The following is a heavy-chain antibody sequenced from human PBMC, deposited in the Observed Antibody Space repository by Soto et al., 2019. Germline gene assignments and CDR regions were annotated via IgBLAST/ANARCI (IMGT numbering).Heavy chain of an antibody. J-gene: IGHJ4*02. CDR1: GFTFSNYY. CDR3: ARSYSSGWEFGY. CDR2: ISSTGRTI. D-gene: IGHD6-19*01. V-gene: IGHV3-11*01. Sequence: GGSLRLSCGASGFTFSNYYMSWIRQAPGKGLEWVSYISSTGRTIYYADSVKGRFTVSRDNAQNSLSLKLNSLRVEDTAVYYCARSYSSGWEFGYWGQGTQVTVSS.